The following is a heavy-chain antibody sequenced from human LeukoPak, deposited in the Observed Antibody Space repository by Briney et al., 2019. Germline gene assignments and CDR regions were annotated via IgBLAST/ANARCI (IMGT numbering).Heavy chain of an antibody. CDR3: AKAGYRGSSVNYFDY. CDR2: ISGSGGNT. Sequence: GGSLRLSCAPSGFTFSSYAMSWVRQAPGMRLEWLSGISGSGGNTYYADSVKGRFTISRDNSQNTLSLQMNSLRAEDTAVYFCAKAGYRGSSVNYFDYWGQGTLVTVSS. D-gene: IGHD6-6*01. V-gene: IGHV3-23*01. J-gene: IGHJ4*02. CDR1: GFTFSSYA.